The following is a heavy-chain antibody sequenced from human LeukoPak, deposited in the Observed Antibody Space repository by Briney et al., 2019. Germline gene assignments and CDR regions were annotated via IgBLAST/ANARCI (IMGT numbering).Heavy chain of an antibody. Sequence: ATVKVSCKASGYTFTSYYMHWVRQAPGQGLEWMGIINPSGGSTSYAQKFQGRVTMTRDTSTSTVYMELSSPRSEDTAVYYCAREETIFGSSFDYWGQGTLVTVSS. CDR3: AREETIFGSSFDY. D-gene: IGHD3-3*01. CDR2: INPSGGST. V-gene: IGHV1-46*01. J-gene: IGHJ4*02. CDR1: GYTFTSYY.